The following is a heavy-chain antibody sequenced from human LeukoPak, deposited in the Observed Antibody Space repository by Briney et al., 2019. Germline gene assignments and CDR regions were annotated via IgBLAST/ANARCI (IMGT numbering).Heavy chain of an antibody. CDR1: GFTVSSNY. D-gene: IGHD6-13*01. V-gene: IGHV3-23*01. CDR3: AKDMNRAGVGYFDY. CDR2: ISGSGGST. J-gene: IGHJ4*02. Sequence: GGSLRLSCAASGFTVSSNYMSWVRQAPGKGLEWVSAISGSGGSTYYADSVKARFTISRDNSKNTLYLQMNSLRAEDTAVYYCAKDMNRAGVGYFDYWGQGTLVTVSS.